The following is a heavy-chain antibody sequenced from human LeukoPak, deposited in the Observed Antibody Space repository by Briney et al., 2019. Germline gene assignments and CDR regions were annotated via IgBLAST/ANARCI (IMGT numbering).Heavy chain of an antibody. D-gene: IGHD2-8*02. CDR3: ARDRPLGVGEYGDAFDI. J-gene: IGHJ3*02. Sequence: SVKVSCKASGDTFSSYAISWVRQAPGQGLEWMGGIIPIFGTANYAQKFQGRVTITADESTSTAYMEMSSLRSEDTAVYYCARDRPLGVGEYGDAFDIWGQGTMVTVSS. CDR2: IIPIFGTA. V-gene: IGHV1-69*13. CDR1: GDTFSSYA.